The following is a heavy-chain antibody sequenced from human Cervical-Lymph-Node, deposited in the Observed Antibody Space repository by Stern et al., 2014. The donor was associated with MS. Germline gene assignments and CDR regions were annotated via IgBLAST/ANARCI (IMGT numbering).Heavy chain of an antibody. J-gene: IGHJ5*02. CDR1: GFTFNNYA. CDR3: GRSRSDNGLDP. V-gene: IGHV3-30-3*01. Sequence: VQLVESGGGVVQPGRSLTLSCAASGFTFNNYAMHWVRQAPGKGLEWVAVIRPLGNSKYYADSLKGTFTISRDKSTNNVHLQLNSLKSNDTAMYYCGRSRSDNGLDPWGQGVLVTVSS. CDR2: IRPLGNSK.